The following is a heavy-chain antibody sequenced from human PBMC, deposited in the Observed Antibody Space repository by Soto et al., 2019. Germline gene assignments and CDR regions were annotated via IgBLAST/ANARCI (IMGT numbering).Heavy chain of an antibody. D-gene: IGHD1-26*01. CDR3: ARGGGSFSFDY. CDR2: IYYSGST. CDR1: GGSISGYY. J-gene: IGHJ4*02. Sequence: SETLSLTCTVSGGSISGYYWSWIRQPPGKGLEWIGYIYYSGSTNYNPSLKSRVTISVDTSKNQFSLKLSSVTAADTAVYYCARGGGSFSFDYWGQGTLVTVSS. V-gene: IGHV4-59*01.